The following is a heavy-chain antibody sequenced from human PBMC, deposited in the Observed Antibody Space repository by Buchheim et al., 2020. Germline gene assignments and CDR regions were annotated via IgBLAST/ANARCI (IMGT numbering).Heavy chain of an antibody. J-gene: IGHJ6*02. V-gene: IGHV3-23*01. CDR1: GFTFDSYA. D-gene: IGHD1-26*01. CDR3: AKHSGAIHYYIMDI. Sequence: EVELLESGGGLVQPGGSLRLSCAASGFTFDSYAMSWVRQAPGKGLEWVSGISGGSGTTYYTDSVKGRFTISRDNSKNTLYLQINSLKAEDTALYYCAKHSGAIHYYIMDIWGQGTT. CDR2: ISGGSGTT.